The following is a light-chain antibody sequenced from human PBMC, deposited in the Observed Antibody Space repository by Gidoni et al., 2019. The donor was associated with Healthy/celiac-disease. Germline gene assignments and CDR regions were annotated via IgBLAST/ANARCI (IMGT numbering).Light chain of an antibody. CDR3: QGGYSTPLT. CDR1: QCISRY. V-gene: IGKV1-39*01. J-gene: IGKJ1*01. Sequence: IEAAPSPSSLSAPVGDRVTITCRASQCISRYLNWYQQKTGKAPKLLIYAASSLQSGVTSRFSCSGSRTDFTLTISSLQPGDFSTYYCQGGYSTPLTFGQGTKVEIK. CDR2: AAS.